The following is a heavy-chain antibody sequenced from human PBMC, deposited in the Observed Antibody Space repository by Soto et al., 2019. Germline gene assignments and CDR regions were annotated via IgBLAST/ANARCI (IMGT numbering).Heavy chain of an antibody. CDR1: GCSISSSSYY. CDR3: AASCWYDYGMDV. Sequence: QQQLQESGPGLVKPAETLSLTCTVSGCSISSSSYYCVWLRQPPVQGLEWIGSIYYSGSTYYNPSLKSRVTIYVDTSKNKFALKLSSVTAADTAVYYCAASCWYDYGMDVWGQGTTVTVSS. J-gene: IGHJ6*02. V-gene: IGHV4-39*01. CDR2: IYYSGST. D-gene: IGHD2-15*01.